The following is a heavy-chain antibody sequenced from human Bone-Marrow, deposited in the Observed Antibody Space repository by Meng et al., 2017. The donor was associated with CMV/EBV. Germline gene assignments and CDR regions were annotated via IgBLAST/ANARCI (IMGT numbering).Heavy chain of an antibody. CDR3: AKDAGQTYYDFWSGYFSAFDY. CDR2: SSGSGGST. J-gene: IGHJ4*02. Sequence: YAMSWVRQDTGKGLEWVSASSGSGGSTYYADAVKDRFNIYRDNSKNTLYLQMNSLRAEDTAVYYCAKDAGQTYYDFWSGYFSAFDYWGQGTLVTVSS. D-gene: IGHD3-3*01. V-gene: IGHV3-23*01. CDR1: YA.